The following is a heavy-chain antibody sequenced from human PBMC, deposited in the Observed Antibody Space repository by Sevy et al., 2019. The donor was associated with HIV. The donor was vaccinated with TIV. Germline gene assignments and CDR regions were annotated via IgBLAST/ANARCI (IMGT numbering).Heavy chain of an antibody. CDR1: GFTVNSNY. D-gene: IGHD5-18*01. CDR2: IHSDGTT. CDR3: ARGKSGYGYALNY. J-gene: IGHJ4*02. Sequence: GGSLRLSCAASGFTVNSNYMTWVRQAPGKGLEGVSVIHSDGTTYHADSVKDRFTFSRDNFKNTLYLHMSSLRAEDTAVYYCARGKSGYGYALNYWGQGTLVTVSS. V-gene: IGHV3-66*01.